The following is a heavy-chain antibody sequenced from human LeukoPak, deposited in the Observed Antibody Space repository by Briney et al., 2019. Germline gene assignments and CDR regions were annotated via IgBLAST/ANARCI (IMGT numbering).Heavy chain of an antibody. D-gene: IGHD6-19*01. J-gene: IGHJ3*02. Sequence: GGSLRLSCAASGFTFSNYAMHWVRQAPGKGLEWVAVISYDGSNKYYADSVKGRFTISRDNSKNTLYLQMNSLRAEDTAVYYCARDPSSEYAFDIWGQGTMVTVSS. V-gene: IGHV3-30*04. CDR1: GFTFSNYA. CDR3: ARDPSSEYAFDI. CDR2: ISYDGSNK.